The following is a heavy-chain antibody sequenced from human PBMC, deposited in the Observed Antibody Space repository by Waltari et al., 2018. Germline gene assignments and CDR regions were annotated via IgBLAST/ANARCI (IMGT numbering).Heavy chain of an antibody. CDR2: IRSKAYGGTT. CDR3: TREAEYNWNSPVDY. J-gene: IGHJ4*02. CDR1: GFTFGDYA. D-gene: IGHD1-7*01. V-gene: IGHV3-49*04. Sequence: EVQLVESGGGLVQPGRSLRLSCTASGFTFGDYAMSWVRQAPGKGLEWVGFIRSKAYGGTTEYAASVKGRFTISRDDSKSIAYLQMNSLKTEDTAVYYCTREAEYNWNSPVDYWGQGTLVTVSS.